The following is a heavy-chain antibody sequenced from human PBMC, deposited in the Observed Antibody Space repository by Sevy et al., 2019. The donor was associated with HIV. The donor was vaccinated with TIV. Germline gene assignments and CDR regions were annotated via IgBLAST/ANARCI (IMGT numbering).Heavy chain of an antibody. CDR2: ISSSSSTI. D-gene: IGHD3-10*01. V-gene: IGHV3-48*02. Sequence: GGSLRLSCAASGFTFSAYGMNWVRQAPGKGLEWVSYISSSSSTIYYADSVKGRFTISRDNAKNSLYLQMNSLRDEDTAVYYCARDRMVRGVIFYYFDYWGQGTLVTVSS. CDR1: GFTFSAYG. J-gene: IGHJ4*02. CDR3: ARDRMVRGVIFYYFDY.